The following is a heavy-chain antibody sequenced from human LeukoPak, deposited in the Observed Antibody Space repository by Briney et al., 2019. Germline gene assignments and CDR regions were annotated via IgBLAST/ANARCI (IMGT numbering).Heavy chain of an antibody. Sequence: GGSLRLSCAASGFTFSSYGMHWVRQAPGEGLGWVSRINSDGSSTSYADSVKGRFTISRDNAKNTLYLQMNSLRAEDTAVYYCAREYYDFWSGTPDYWGQGTLVTVSS. CDR2: INSDGSST. V-gene: IGHV3-74*01. CDR1: GFTFSSYG. CDR3: AREYYDFWSGTPDY. J-gene: IGHJ4*02. D-gene: IGHD3-3*01.